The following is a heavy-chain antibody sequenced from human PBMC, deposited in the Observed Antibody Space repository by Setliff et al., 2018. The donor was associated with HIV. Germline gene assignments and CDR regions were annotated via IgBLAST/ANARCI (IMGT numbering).Heavy chain of an antibody. CDR1: GFTFSAYW. D-gene: IGHD1-1*01. Sequence: QPGGSLRLSCAASGFTFSAYWMSWVRQAPGKGLERVANIKPDGSDKCYVDSVKGRFTISRDNAKNSVYLEMNSLRDEDTALYYCARVYTYTYDYWGQGTLVTVSS. V-gene: IGHV3-7*01. CDR3: ARVYTYTYDY. CDR2: IKPDGSDK. J-gene: IGHJ4*02.